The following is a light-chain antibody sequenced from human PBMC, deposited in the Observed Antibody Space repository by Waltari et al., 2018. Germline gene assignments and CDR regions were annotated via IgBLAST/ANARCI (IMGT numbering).Light chain of an antibody. CDR2: DDS. Sequence: QSALTQPASVSGSPGQSITIPRTGTSSDVGGYNFVSWYQHHPGKAPKLMVFDDSNRPSGASNRFSGSKSGNTASLTIAGLQAGDEADYYCSSKTSSSTVVFGGGTKLTVL. V-gene: IGLV2-14*03. CDR1: SSDVGGYNF. J-gene: IGLJ2*01. CDR3: SSKTSSSTVV.